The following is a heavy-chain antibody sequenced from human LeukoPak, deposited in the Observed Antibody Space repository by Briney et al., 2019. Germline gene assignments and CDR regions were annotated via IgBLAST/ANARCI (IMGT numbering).Heavy chain of an antibody. CDR3: ARGGDHTAATPFDP. D-gene: IGHD5-18*01. CDR2: INHSGST. J-gene: IGHJ5*02. CDR1: GGAFSGYY. V-gene: IGHV4-34*01. Sequence: SETLALTCAVYGGAFSGYYWSWVRQPPGEGLEWIGEINHSGSTNYNPSLKSRVTISVDTSKNQFSLKLSSVTAADTAVYYCARGGDHTAATPFDPWGQGTLVTVSS.